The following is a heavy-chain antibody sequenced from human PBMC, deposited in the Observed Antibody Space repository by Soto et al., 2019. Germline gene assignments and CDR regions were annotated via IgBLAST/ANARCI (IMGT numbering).Heavy chain of an antibody. CDR1: VFTFSSYA. J-gene: IGHJ4*02. V-gene: IGHV3-30-3*01. Sequence: GGSLGLSFAPPVFTFSSYAMHGVRQAPGKGLEWVAVISYDGSNKYYADSVKGRFTISRDNSKNTLYLQMNSLRAEDTAVYYCASEGIQLWSLFDYWGQGTLVTVSS. CDR3: ASEGIQLWSLFDY. D-gene: IGHD5-18*01. CDR2: ISYDGSNK.